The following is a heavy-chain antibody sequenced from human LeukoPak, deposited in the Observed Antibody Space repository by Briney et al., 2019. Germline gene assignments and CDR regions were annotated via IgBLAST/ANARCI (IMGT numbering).Heavy chain of an antibody. CDR3: ARDRSGYDYANWFDP. V-gene: IGHV1-2*02. J-gene: IGHJ5*02. CDR2: INPNSGGT. Sequence: ASVKVSCKASGYTFTGYYMHWVRQAPEHGLEWMGWINPNSGGTNYAQKFQGRVTMTRDTSISTAYMELSRLRSDDTAVYYCARDRSGYDYANWFDPWGQGTLVTVSS. D-gene: IGHD5-12*01. CDR1: GYTFTGYY.